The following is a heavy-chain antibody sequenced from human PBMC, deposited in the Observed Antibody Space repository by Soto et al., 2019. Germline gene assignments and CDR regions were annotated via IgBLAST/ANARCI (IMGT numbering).Heavy chain of an antibody. Sequence: EVQLVESGGGLVQPGGSLRLSCAASGFTFSLYSMSWVRQAPGKGLEWVSYISRSSTGIHYADSVKGRFTISRDDVTNSKHLQINSLRDGDTAVYYCARAVTWGLDVWGQGTTVSISS. CDR1: GFTFSLYS. D-gene: IGHD3-10*01. CDR2: ISRSSTGI. J-gene: IGHJ6*01. CDR3: ARAVTWGLDV. V-gene: IGHV3-48*02.